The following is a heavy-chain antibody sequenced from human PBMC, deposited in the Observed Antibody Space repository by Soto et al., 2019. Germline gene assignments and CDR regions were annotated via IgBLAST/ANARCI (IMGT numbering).Heavy chain of an antibody. Sequence: EVQLLESGGGLVQPGGSLRLSCAASGFTFSSYAMSWVRQAPGKGLEWVSAISGSGGSTYYADSVKGRFTISRDNSKNTLYLQMNSLRAENTAVYYCAKDGALRGATRYYYYYYYMDVWGKGTTVTVSS. CDR1: GFTFSSYA. V-gene: IGHV3-23*01. J-gene: IGHJ6*03. D-gene: IGHD1-26*01. CDR2: ISGSGGST. CDR3: AKDGALRGATRYYYYYYYMDV.